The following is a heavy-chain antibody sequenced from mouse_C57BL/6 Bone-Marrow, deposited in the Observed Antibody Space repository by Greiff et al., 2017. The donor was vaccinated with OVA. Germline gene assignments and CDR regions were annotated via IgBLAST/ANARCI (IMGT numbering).Heavy chain of an antibody. CDR2: IDPETGGT. CDR1: GYTFTDYE. D-gene: IGHD1-1*01. Sequence: QVQLKQSGAELVRPGASVTLSCKASGYTFTDYEMHWVKQTPVHGLEWIGAIDPETGGTAYNQKFKGKAILTADKSSSTAYMELRSLTSEDSAVYYCTRDYYYGSSSYWYFDVWGTGTTVTVSS. V-gene: IGHV1-15*01. CDR3: TRDYYYGSSSYWYFDV. J-gene: IGHJ1*03.